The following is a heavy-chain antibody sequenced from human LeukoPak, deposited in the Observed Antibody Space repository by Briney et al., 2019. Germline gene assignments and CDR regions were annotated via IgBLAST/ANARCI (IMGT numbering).Heavy chain of an antibody. CDR1: GGSFSGYY. D-gene: IGHD6-6*01. V-gene: IGHV4-34*01. CDR3: ARGLSIAARDY. Sequence: PSETLSLTCAVYGGSFSGYYWSWIRQPPGKGLEWIGEINHSGSTNYNPSLKSRVTISVDTSKNQFSLKLSSVTAADTAVYYCARGLSIAARDYWVQGTLVTVCS. J-gene: IGHJ4*02. CDR2: INHSGST.